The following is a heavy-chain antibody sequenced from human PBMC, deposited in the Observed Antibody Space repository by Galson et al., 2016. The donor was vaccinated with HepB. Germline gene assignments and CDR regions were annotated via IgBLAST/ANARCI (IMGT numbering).Heavy chain of an antibody. Sequence: SLRLSCAASGFTFSHYGMHWVRQAPGKGLEWVAVIWYDRGKEYYTQSVKGRFTISRHNSKNTMYLEMNTLRVEDTAVYFCARGSSSRSIYYYYYYTMDVWGQGTTVTVSS. CDR1: GFTFSHYG. D-gene: IGHD6-6*01. CDR2: IWYDRGKE. CDR3: ARGSSSRSIYYYYYYTMDV. V-gene: IGHV3-33*01. J-gene: IGHJ6*02.